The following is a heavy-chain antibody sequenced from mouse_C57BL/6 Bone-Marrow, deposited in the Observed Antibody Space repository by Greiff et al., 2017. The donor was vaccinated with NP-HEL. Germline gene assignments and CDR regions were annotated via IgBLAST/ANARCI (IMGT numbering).Heavy chain of an antibody. Sequence: EVQVVESGGGLVKPGGSLKLSCAASGFTFSDYGMHWVRQAPEKGLEWVAYISSGSSTIYYADTVKGRFTISRDNAKNTLFLQMTSLRSEDTAMYYCARPGGTGYYAMDYWGQGTSVTVSS. D-gene: IGHD4-1*01. CDR1: GFTFSDYG. V-gene: IGHV5-17*01. J-gene: IGHJ4*01. CDR2: ISSGSSTI. CDR3: ARPGGTGYYAMDY.